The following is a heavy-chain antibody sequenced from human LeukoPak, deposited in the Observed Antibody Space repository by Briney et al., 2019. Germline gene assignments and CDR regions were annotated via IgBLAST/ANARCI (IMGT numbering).Heavy chain of an antibody. CDR1: GFTVSSLL. Sequence: GGSQTLSCAASGFTVSSLLLTWVRQAPGKGLEWVSVIYSGGGTYYADSVKGRCTLSRDNSKNTLYLQMNSLRAEDTAVYYCARVLGDHAFDIWGHGTMFAVSS. CDR3: ARVLGDHAFDI. D-gene: IGHD3-16*01. CDR2: IYSGGGT. J-gene: IGHJ3*02. V-gene: IGHV3-66*01.